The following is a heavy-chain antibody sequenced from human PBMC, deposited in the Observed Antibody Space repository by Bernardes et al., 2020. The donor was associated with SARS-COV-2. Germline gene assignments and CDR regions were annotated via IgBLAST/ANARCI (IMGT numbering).Heavy chain of an antibody. J-gene: IGHJ4*02. V-gene: IGHV3-30-3*01. CDR1: AFTFNNYA. D-gene: IGHD2-15*01. CDR3: SIDRFCMGGCCYTHVVLDY. CDR2: ISYDGNNK. Sequence: GGSLRLSCAASAFTFNNYAMHWVRQAPGKGLEWLAVISYDGNNKYYADSVKGRFTISRDNSVDTLYLQMSNLRGEDTALYYCSIDRFCMGGCCYTHVVLDYWGQANLVTVPS.